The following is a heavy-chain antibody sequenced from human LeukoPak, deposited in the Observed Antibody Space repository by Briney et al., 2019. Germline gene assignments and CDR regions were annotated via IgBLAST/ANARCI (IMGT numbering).Heavy chain of an antibody. Sequence: GASVKVSCKASGYTFTSYFTHWVRQAPGQGLEWMGIINPSGGSTTYAQKFQGRVIVSRDTSTSRVYMELYSLRSEDTAVYYCARGGRDYGDFLAGHWGQGTLVTVSS. V-gene: IGHV1-46*01. CDR3: ARGGRDYGDFLAGH. D-gene: IGHD4-17*01. CDR1: GYTFTSYF. J-gene: IGHJ4*02. CDR2: INPSGGST.